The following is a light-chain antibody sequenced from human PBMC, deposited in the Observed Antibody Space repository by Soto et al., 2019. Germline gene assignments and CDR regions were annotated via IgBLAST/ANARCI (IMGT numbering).Light chain of an antibody. CDR1: QSISSW. CDR3: QQYNSYPGT. Sequence: DIQMTQSPSTLSASVGDRVTITCRASQSISSWLAWYQQKPGKAPKLLIYDASRLESGVPSRFSGSGSGTEFTLTISSLQPDDFATYYCQQYNSYPGTFGKGTKVEIK. J-gene: IGKJ1*01. V-gene: IGKV1-5*01. CDR2: DAS.